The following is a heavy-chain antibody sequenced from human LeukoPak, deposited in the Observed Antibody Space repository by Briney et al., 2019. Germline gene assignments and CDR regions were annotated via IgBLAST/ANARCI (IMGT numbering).Heavy chain of an antibody. CDR2: IDLNSGGT. CDR3: ARSPGYCNSASCYGWFDP. V-gene: IGHV1-2*02. Sequence: ASVKVSCKASGYTFTAYYMHWVRQAPGQGLEWMGWIDLNSGGTNYAQKFQGRVTMTRDTSISTAYTELSRLKSDDTAVYYCARSPGYCNSASCYGWFDPWGQGTLVTVSS. J-gene: IGHJ5*02. D-gene: IGHD2-2*01. CDR1: GYTFTAYY.